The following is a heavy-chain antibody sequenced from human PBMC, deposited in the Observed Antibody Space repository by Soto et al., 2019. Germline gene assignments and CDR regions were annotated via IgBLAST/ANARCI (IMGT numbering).Heavy chain of an antibody. D-gene: IGHD6-13*01. CDR3: ARGKAAAGDY. Sequence: QVQLVQSGAEVKKPGASVKVSCKASGYSFTMYGIKWVRQAPGQGLEWMGWISAKNGETHYAQKLQGRVSMTTDTATSTAYMELRSLRSDDTAVYYCARGKAAAGDYWGQGTLVTVSS. CDR2: ISAKNGET. CDR1: GYSFTMYG. J-gene: IGHJ4*02. V-gene: IGHV1-18*01.